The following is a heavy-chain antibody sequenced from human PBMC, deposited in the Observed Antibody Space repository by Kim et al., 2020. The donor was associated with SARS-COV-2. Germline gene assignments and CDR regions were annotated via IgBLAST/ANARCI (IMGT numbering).Heavy chain of an antibody. CDR2: INNEGSAT. D-gene: IGHD6-25*01. J-gene: IGHJ3*02. Sequence: GGSLRLSCEASGFIFRNYWMHWIRQAPGKGLVWVSCINNEGSATTYADSVRGRFTISRDNAKNTLYLQMNSLTAEDTAVYFCAKCDSGAFEIWGQGSMIT. CDR3: AKCDSGAFEI. V-gene: IGHV3-74*01. CDR1: GFIFRNYW.